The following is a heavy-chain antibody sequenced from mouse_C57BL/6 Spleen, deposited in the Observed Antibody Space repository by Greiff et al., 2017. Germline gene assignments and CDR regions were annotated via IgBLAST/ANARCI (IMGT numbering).Heavy chain of an antibody. Sequence: EVQLVESGGGLVKPGGSLKLSCAASGFTFSSYTMSWVRQTPEKRLEWVATISGGGGNTYYPDSVKGRFTISRDNAKNTLYLQMSSLRSEDTALYYCARPVVPDWYFDVWGTGTTVTVSS. CDR3: ARPVVPDWYFDV. CDR2: ISGGGGNT. D-gene: IGHD1-1*01. J-gene: IGHJ1*03. V-gene: IGHV5-9*01. CDR1: GFTFSSYT.